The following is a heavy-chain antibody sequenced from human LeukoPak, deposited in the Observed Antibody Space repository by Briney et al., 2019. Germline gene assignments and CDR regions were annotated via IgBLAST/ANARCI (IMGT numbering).Heavy chain of an antibody. V-gene: IGHV1-8*01. D-gene: IGHD3-10*01. CDR3: ARGGVTMVRGVFFTYYYYGMDV. J-gene: IGHJ6*02. CDR2: MNPNSGNT. CDR1: GYTFTSYD. Sequence: ASVKVSCKASGYTFTSYDINWVRQATGQGLEWMGWMNPNSGNTGYAQKFQGRVTMTRNTSISTAYMELSSLRSEDTAVYYCARGGVTMVRGVFFTYYYYGMDVWGQGTTVTVSS.